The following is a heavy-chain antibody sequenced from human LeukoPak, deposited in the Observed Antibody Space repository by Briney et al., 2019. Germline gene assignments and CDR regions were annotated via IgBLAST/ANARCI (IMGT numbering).Heavy chain of an antibody. V-gene: IGHV4-34*01. J-gene: IGHJ5*02. D-gene: IGHD3-22*01. Sequence: SETLSLTCAVYGGSFSGFYWSWIRQPPGKGLEWIGEITHSGSSNYNPSLKSRVTISVDTSKNQFSLNLSSATAADTAVYYCAPPPYYYEANGYSVAWGQGTLVTVSS. CDR3: APPPYYYEANGYSVA. CDR1: GGSFSGFY. CDR2: ITHSGSS.